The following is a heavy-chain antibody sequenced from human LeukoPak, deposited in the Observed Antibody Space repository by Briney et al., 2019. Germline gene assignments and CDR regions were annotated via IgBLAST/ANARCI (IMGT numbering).Heavy chain of an antibody. V-gene: IGHV3-21*01. D-gene: IGHD2-15*01. J-gene: IGHJ4*02. CDR3: ARGAANSYYFDY. Sequence: GGSLRLSCAASGFTFSSYSVNWVRQAPGKGLEWVSSIGSSSSYIYYTDSVKGRFTISRDNAKNSLYLQMNSLRAEDTAVYYCARGAANSYYFDYWGQGTLVTVSS. CDR2: IGSSSSYI. CDR1: GFTFSSYS.